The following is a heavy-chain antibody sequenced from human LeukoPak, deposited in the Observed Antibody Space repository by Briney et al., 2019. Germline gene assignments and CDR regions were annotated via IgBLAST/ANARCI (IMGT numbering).Heavy chain of an antibody. CDR1: GGSISSGGYY. D-gene: IGHD3-22*01. CDR2: IYYSGST. J-gene: IGHJ4*02. CDR3: ARGATYYYDSSGYYNYAYYDY. V-gene: IGHV4-31*03. Sequence: RASQTLSLTCTVSGGSISSGGYYWSWIRQHPGKGLEWIGYIYYSGSTYYNPSLKSRVTISVDTSKNQFSLKLSSVTAADTAVYYCARGATYYYDSSGYYNYAYYDYWGQGTLVTVSS.